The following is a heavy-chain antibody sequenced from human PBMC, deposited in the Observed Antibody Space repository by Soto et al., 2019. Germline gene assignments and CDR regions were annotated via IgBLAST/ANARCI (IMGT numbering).Heavy chain of an antibody. D-gene: IGHD6-25*01. CDR2: VTGRASST. CDR3: ANHLPSKKKQRLWADAVNI. J-gene: IGHJ3*02. V-gene: IGHV3-23*01. CDR1: GFTFPNYA. Sequence: EVRLLESGGGLVQPGGSLRLSCFASGFTFPNYAMSWVRQAPGKGLEWVSVVTGRASSTYYADSVEGRFTISRDNSRNTLFLQMNSLGAEDTAVYYCANHLPSKKKQRLWADAVNIWGQGTMLTVSS.